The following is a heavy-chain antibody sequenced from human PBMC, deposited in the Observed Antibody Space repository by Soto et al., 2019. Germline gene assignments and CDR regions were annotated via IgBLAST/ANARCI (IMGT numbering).Heavy chain of an antibody. Sequence: EVQLVESGGGLVQPGGSLRLSCAASGFTFSNFWMSWVRQAPGKGLEWVANINQGGNEKYYVDSLEGRFTIFRDNAQKSLYLQMNSLRTDDTAVYYCAKTSGTGSVDYWGQGALVTVSS. D-gene: IGHD6-19*01. J-gene: IGHJ4*02. CDR3: AKTSGTGSVDY. V-gene: IGHV3-7*01. CDR2: INQGGNEK. CDR1: GFTFSNFW.